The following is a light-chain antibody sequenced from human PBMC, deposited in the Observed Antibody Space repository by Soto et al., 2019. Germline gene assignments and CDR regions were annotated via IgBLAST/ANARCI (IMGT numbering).Light chain of an antibody. V-gene: IGLV2-14*01. CDR3: NSYTNSGTHV. CDR2: EVS. CDR1: SSDVGGYNY. Sequence: QSALTQPASVSGTPGQSITISCTETSSDVGGYNYVSWYQQHPGKAPKLLIYEVSDRPSGVSDRFSGSKSGNTASLTISGLQAEDESDYYCNSYTNSGTHVFGTGTKVTVL. J-gene: IGLJ1*01.